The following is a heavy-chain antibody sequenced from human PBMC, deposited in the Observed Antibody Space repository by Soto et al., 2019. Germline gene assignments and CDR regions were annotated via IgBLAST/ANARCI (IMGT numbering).Heavy chain of an antibody. Sequence: SXKGSFNVVEYTFSDYYIQWVRQAPGQGLEYMGWISPKSGGAAYAQKFRGRVTMTRDTSVNLAYLHLSSLTSDDTAVYYCAKDYFPVPLDSSSSGWGQGTMVT. CDR3: AKDYFPVPLDSSSSG. D-gene: IGHD6-6*01. J-gene: IGHJ4*02. V-gene: IGHV1-2*02. CDR2: ISPKSGGA. CDR1: EYTFSDYY.